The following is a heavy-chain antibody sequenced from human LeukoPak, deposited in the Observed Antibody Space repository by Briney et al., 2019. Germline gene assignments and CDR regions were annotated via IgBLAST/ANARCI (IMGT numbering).Heavy chain of an antibody. Sequence: SETLSLTCTVPSGFISSYYWSWIRQPPGKGLEWIGYVYYNGTTYYSPSLKGRVTISMDTSKKQFSLKLSSVTAADTAVYYCASLGFCSASNCYSGTFDYWGQGALVTVSS. CDR3: ASLGFCSASNCYSGTFDY. J-gene: IGHJ4*02. V-gene: IGHV4-59*01. CDR2: VYYNGTT. D-gene: IGHD2-15*01. CDR1: SGFISSYY.